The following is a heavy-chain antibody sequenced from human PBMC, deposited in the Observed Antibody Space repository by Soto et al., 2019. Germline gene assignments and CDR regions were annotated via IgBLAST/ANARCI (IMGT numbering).Heavy chain of an antibody. Sequence: LSLTCTVSGGSISSSSYYWGWIRQPPGKGLEWIGSIYYSGSTYYNPSLKSRVTISVDTSKNQFSLKLSSVTAADTAVYYCARQRIVVVPAAMVNWFDPWGQGTLVTVPS. V-gene: IGHV4-39*01. J-gene: IGHJ5*02. D-gene: IGHD2-2*01. CDR1: GGSISSSSYY. CDR3: ARQRIVVVPAAMVNWFDP. CDR2: IYYSGST.